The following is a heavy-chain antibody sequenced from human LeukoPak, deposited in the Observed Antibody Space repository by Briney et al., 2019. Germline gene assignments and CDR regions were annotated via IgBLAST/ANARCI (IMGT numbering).Heavy chain of an antibody. V-gene: IGHV1-8*01. CDR1: GYTFTSYD. D-gene: IGHD6-19*01. CDR3: ARWEQWLVP. J-gene: IGHJ5*02. CDR2: MSPNSGNT. Sequence: ASVKVSCKASGYTFTSYDINWVRQATGQGLEWMEWMSPNSGNTGYAQKFQGKVTMTRNTSISTAYMELSSLRSEDTAVYYCARWEQWLVPWGQGTLVTVSS.